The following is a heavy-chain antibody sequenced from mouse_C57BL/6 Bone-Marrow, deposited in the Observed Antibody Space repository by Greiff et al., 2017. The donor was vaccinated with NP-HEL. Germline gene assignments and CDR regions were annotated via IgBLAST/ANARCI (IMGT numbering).Heavy chain of an antibody. J-gene: IGHJ3*01. V-gene: IGHV1-54*01. Sequence: VQLQQSGAELVRPGTSVKVSCKASGYAFTNYLIEWVKQRPGQGLEWIGVINPGSGGTNYNEKFKGKATLTADKSSSTAYMQLSSLTSEDSAVYFCARSRGGSSPAWFAYWGQGTLVTVSA. CDR2: INPGSGGT. D-gene: IGHD1-1*01. CDR1: GYAFTNYL. CDR3: ARSRGGSSPAWFAY.